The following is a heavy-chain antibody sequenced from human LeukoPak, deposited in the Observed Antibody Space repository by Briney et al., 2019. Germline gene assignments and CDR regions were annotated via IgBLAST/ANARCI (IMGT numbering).Heavy chain of an antibody. CDR3: TTDRRFSGSSLIFDY. CDR2: IKSKTNGGTT. CDR1: GFTFSSYW. J-gene: IGHJ4*02. Sequence: PGGSLRLSCAASGFTFSSYWMSWVRQAPGRGLEWVGRIKSKTNGGTTDYAAPVKGRFTISRDDSKNTLYLQMNSLKTEDTAVYYCTTDRRFSGSSLIFDYWGQGTLVTVSS. V-gene: IGHV3-15*01. D-gene: IGHD1-26*01.